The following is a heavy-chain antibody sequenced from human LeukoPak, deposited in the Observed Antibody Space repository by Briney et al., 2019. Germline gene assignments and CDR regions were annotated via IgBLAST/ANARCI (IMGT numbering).Heavy chain of an antibody. V-gene: IGHV1-69*06. CDR1: GGTFSSYA. CDR3: VREIYQLFDY. CDR2: IIPIFGTA. D-gene: IGHD1-1*01. Sequence: ASVKVSCKASGGTFSSYAISWVRQAPGQGLEWMGGIIPIFGTANYAQKFQGRVTITADKSTSTAYMELSSLRSEDTAVYYCVREIYQLFDYWGQGTLVTVSS. J-gene: IGHJ4*02.